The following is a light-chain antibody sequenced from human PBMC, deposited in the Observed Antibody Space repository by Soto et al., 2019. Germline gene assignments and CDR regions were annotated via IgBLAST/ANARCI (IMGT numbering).Light chain of an antibody. V-gene: IGKV1-5*03. CDR2: KAS. CDR3: QQYNTYSWT. CDR1: QTVNVF. Sequence: DIQMTQSPSTVSASVGDRVTITCRASQTVNVFLAWYQQKPGKAPKLLIQKASTLETGVPSRFSGSGSGTDFALTISGLQPDDFATYYCQQYNTYSWTFGQGTNV. J-gene: IGKJ1*01.